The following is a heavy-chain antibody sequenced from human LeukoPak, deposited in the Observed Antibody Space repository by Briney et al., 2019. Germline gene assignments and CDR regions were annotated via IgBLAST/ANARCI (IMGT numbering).Heavy chain of an antibody. J-gene: IGHJ4*02. Sequence: PSETLSLTCTVSGGSISSYYWSWIRQPPGKGLEWIGYIYYSGSTNYNPSLKSRVTISVDTSKNQFSLKLSSVTAADTAVYYCARAVLGGYVDYWGQGTLVTVSS. CDR2: IYYSGST. CDR3: ARAVLGGYVDY. D-gene: IGHD2-15*01. V-gene: IGHV4-59*01. CDR1: GGSISSYY.